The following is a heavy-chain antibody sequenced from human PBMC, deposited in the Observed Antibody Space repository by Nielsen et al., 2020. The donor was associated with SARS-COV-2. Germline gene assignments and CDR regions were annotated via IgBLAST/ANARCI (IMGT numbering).Heavy chain of an antibody. CDR1: GGSISSGGYY. Sequence: SETLSLTCTVSGGSISSGGYYWSWIRQHPGKGLEWIGYIYYSGSTYYNPSLKSRVTMSLDSSKNQFSLKLRSVTAADTAVYFCVRGLMSGTPDFYYSYMDVWDKGSTVTVSS. D-gene: IGHD1-7*01. CDR3: VRGLMSGTPDFYYSYMDV. V-gene: IGHV4-31*03. CDR2: IYYSGST. J-gene: IGHJ6*03.